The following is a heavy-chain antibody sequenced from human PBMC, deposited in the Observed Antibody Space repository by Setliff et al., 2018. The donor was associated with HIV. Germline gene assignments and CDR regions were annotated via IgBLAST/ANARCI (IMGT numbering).Heavy chain of an antibody. J-gene: IGHJ5*02. V-gene: IGHV1-3*01. CDR3: ARGYCGGGICYSPNWLDP. CDR1: GYTFTNYA. Sequence: ASVKVSCKASGYTFTNYAMHWVRQAPGQRLEWMGWINAGNGNTKYSQKFRGRVTITGDTSASTAYMEIKSLTSDDTAVYYCARGYCGGGICYSPNWLDPWGQGTLVTVSS. CDR2: INAGNGNT. D-gene: IGHD2-15*01.